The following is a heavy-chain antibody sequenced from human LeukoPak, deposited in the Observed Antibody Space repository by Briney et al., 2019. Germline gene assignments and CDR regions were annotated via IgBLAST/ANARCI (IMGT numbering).Heavy chain of an antibody. J-gene: IGHJ4*02. Sequence: ASVTVSYKASGYTFTDYYMHWVRQAPGQGLEWMGWINPNSGGTNYAQKFQGRVTMTRDTSISTAYMELSRLRSDDTAVYYCAREGIYDSSGYYNYWGQGTLVTVSS. CDR2: INPNSGGT. V-gene: IGHV1-2*02. CDR3: AREGIYDSSGYYNY. D-gene: IGHD3-22*01. CDR1: GYTFTDYY.